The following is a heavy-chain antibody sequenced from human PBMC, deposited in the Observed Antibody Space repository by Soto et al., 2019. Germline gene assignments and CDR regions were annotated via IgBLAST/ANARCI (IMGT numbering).Heavy chain of an antibody. V-gene: IGHV4-31*02. D-gene: IGHD3-10*01. CDR2: IYYSGST. CDR1: GGSISSGGYY. J-gene: IGHJ5*02. CDR3: ARDFKDYYGSGSYYNVGFDP. Sequence: SETLSLTCTVSGGSISSGGYYWSWIRRHPGKGLEWIGYIYYSGSTYYNPSLKSRVTISVDTSKNQFSLKLSSVTAADTAVYYCARDFKDYYGSGSYYNVGFDPWGQGTLVTVSS.